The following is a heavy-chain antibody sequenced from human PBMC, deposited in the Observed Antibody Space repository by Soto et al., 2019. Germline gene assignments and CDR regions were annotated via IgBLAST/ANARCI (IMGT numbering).Heavy chain of an antibody. J-gene: IGHJ4*02. CDR3: ARDPWAADY. CDR1: GFTVSTKY. D-gene: IGHD3-16*01. Sequence: GSLRLSCAASGFTVSTKYMSWVRQAPGKGLEWVSVIYSGGSTFYADSVRGRFTVSRDNSKNTVNLQMNSLRAEDTAVYYCARDPWAADYWGQGTLVTVSS. CDR2: IYSGGST. V-gene: IGHV3-66*01.